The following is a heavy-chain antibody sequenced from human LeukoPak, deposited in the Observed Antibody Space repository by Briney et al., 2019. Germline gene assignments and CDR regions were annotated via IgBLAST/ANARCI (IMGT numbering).Heavy chain of an antibody. Sequence: GGSLRLSCAAAGFTFSSYSMNWVRRAPGKGLEWVSYISSSSSAIYYADSVKGRFTISRDNAKNSLYLQMNSLRAEDTAVYYCASQQDYGEGDYYFDYWXXXXXXTXSS. D-gene: IGHD4-17*01. J-gene: IGHJ4*01. CDR3: ASQQDYGEGDYYFDY. CDR2: ISSSSSAI. V-gene: IGHV3-48*04. CDR1: GFTFSSYS.